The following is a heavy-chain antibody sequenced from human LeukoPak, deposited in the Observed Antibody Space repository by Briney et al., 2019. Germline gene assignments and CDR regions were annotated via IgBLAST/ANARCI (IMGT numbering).Heavy chain of an antibody. Sequence: GASVKVSCKASGYTFTGYYMHWVRQAPGQGPEWMGIINPINGRRTYAQNFQGRVTMTSDTSTSTVYMELSSLRSEDTAVYYCARSTSGWYDYWGQGTLVTVSS. V-gene: IGHV1-46*01. CDR2: INPINGRR. CDR3: ARSTSGWYDY. D-gene: IGHD6-19*01. J-gene: IGHJ4*02. CDR1: GYTFTGYY.